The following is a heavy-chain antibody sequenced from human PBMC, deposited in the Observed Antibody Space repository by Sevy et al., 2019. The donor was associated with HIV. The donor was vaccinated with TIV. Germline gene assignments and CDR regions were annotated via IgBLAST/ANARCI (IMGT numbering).Heavy chain of an antibody. CDR1: GFTFSDYY. CDR3: VRGKVLFDY. J-gene: IGHJ4*02. CDR2: INNSSRFI. V-gene: IGHV3-11*06. Sequence: GGSLRLSCAVSGFTFSDYYMSWIRQAPGKGPEWVSYINNSSRFINYVDSVKGRFTISRDNAKNSLYLQMNSLRAGDTAVYYCVRGKVLFDYWGQGTLVTVSS.